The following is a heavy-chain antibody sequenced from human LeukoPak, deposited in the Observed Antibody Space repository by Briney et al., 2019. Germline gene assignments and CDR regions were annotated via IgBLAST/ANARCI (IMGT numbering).Heavy chain of an antibody. D-gene: IGHD2-2*02. Sequence: SETLSLTCTVSGGSISSSSYYWGWIRQPPGKGLEWIGSIYYSGSTYYNPSLKSRVTISVDTSKNQFSLKLSSVTAADTAVYYCAREYCSSTSCYTVDVWGKGTTVTVSS. CDR1: GGSISSSSYY. CDR2: IYYSGST. J-gene: IGHJ6*04. V-gene: IGHV4-39*07. CDR3: AREYCSSTSCYTVDV.